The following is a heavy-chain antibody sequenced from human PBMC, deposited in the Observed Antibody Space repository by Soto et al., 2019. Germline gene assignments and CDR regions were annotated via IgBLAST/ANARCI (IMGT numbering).Heavy chain of an antibody. Sequence: SETLSLTCAVSGDSVTRSNWWSWVRQSPGKGLEWIGEIYHSGNTKYNPSLKSRITMSVDKSKNQFSLKMTSVTAADTAVYYCATSGWTGDFYYYYGMEVWGQGTTVIV. D-gene: IGHD6-19*01. CDR2: IYHSGNT. CDR1: GDSVTRSNW. V-gene: IGHV4-4*02. J-gene: IGHJ6*02. CDR3: ATSGWTGDFYYYYGMEV.